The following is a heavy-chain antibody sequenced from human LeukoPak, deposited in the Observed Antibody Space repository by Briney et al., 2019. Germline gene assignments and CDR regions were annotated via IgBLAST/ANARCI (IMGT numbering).Heavy chain of an antibody. CDR2: ISYDGSNK. J-gene: IGHJ4*02. Sequence: GGSLRLSCAASGFTFSSYAMHWVRQAPGKGLEWVAVISYDGSNKYYADSVKGRFAISRDNSKNTLYLQMNSLRAEDTAVYYCARDKVGYSSGWYGSGPFDYWGQGTLVTVSS. V-gene: IGHV3-30*09. CDR3: ARDKVGYSSGWYGSGPFDY. CDR1: GFTFSSYA. D-gene: IGHD6-19*01.